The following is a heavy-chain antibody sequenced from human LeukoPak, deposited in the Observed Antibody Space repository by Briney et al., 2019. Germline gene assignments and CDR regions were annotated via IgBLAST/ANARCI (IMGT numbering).Heavy chain of an antibody. CDR1: GFSFSRYW. D-gene: IGHD2-21*01. CDR2: TREDGGER. J-gene: IGHJ3*02. Sequence: GGSLRHSCAASGFSFSRYWMTWVRQAPGKGLEWVANTREDGGERYYVDSVKGRFTISRDNAKNSLYLQMNSLRAEDTAVYYCARVARLGDAFDIWGQGTMVTVSS. CDR3: ARVARLGDAFDI. V-gene: IGHV3-7*01.